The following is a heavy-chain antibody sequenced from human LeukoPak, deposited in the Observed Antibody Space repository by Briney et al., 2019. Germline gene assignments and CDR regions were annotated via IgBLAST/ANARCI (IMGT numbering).Heavy chain of an antibody. CDR2: ISADSATT. CDR3: ARKSASGNYPLDY. CDR1: GFTFSSYA. J-gene: IGHJ4*02. D-gene: IGHD3-10*01. V-gene: IGHV3-23*01. Sequence: HSGGSLRLSCAASGFTFSSYAMHWVRQAPGKGLEWVSVISADSATTFYADSVKGRFTISRDNAKNTVFLQMSSLRAEDTALYYCARKSASGNYPLDYWGQGTLVTVSS.